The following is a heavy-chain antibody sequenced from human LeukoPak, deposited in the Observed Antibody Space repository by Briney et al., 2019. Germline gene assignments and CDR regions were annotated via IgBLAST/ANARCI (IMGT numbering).Heavy chain of an antibody. V-gene: IGHV3-7*03. D-gene: IGHD6-13*01. Sequence: GGSLRLSCAASGFTFNAYWMTWVRQAPGKGLEWVANIRQDGDTKYYVDSVKGRFTISRDNAMNSLYLQMNSLRAEDTAIYYCARSLPYGTTWYGRSDFWGQGTLVTVSS. J-gene: IGHJ4*02. CDR1: GFTFNAYW. CDR2: IRQDGDTK. CDR3: ARSLPYGTTWYGRSDF.